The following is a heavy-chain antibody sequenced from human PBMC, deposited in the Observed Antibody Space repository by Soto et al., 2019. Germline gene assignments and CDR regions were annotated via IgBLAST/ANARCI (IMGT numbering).Heavy chain of an antibody. CDR2: IYTSGST. J-gene: IGHJ5*02. Sequence: XASLSLTCTVCGGSVSSYYWSWIRQPAGKGLEWIGRIYTSGSTNYNPSLKSRVTMSVDTSKNQFSLKLSSVTAADTAVYYCARSYSSSWDNWFDPWGQRTLVTVSS. V-gene: IGHV4-4*07. CDR1: GGSVSSYY. D-gene: IGHD6-13*01. CDR3: ARSYSSSWDNWFDP.